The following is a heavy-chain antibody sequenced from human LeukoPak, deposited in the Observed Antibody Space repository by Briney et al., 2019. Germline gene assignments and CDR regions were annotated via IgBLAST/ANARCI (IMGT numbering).Heavy chain of an antibody. CDR3: AKDFWSTYDAY. D-gene: IGHD3-3*01. Sequence: GGSLRLSCAASGFTFSSYGMHWVRQAPGKGLEWVAVIWYDGSNKYYADSVKGRFTISRDNSKNTLYLQMNSLRAEDTALYYCAKDFWSTYDAYWGQGTVVTVSS. CDR2: IWYDGSNK. V-gene: IGHV3-33*06. CDR1: GFTFSSYG. J-gene: IGHJ4*02.